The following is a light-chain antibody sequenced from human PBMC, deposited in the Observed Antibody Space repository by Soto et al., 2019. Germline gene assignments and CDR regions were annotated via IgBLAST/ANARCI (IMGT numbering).Light chain of an antibody. Sequence: QSVLTQPPSVSGAPGQRVTISCTGSSSNIGAGYDVHWYRQLPGTAPKLLIYGNSNRPSGVPDRFSGSKSGTSASLAITGLQAEDEADYYCQSYDSSFHVVFGGGTQLTVL. CDR3: QSYDSSFHVV. J-gene: IGLJ2*01. CDR1: SSNIGAGYD. V-gene: IGLV1-40*01. CDR2: GNS.